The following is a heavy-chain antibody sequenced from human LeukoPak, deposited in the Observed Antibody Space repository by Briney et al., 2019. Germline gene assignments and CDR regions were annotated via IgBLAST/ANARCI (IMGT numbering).Heavy chain of an antibody. D-gene: IGHD3-22*01. CDR2: IWDDGSNK. CDR3: ARGRGYDSGTYNYAFSDY. J-gene: IGHJ4*02. V-gene: IGHV3-33*01. Sequence: PGGSLRLSCEASRFTFSNYGMHWVRQAPGKGLEWVAVIWDDGSNKYYADSVKGRFTISRDNSKNTLYLQMNSLRAEDTAVYYCARGRGYDSGTYNYAFSDYWGQGTLVTVSS. CDR1: RFTFSNYG.